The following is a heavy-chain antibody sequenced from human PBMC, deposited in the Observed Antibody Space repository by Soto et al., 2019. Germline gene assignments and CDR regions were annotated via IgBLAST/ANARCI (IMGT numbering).Heavy chain of an antibody. CDR2: SFYSART. CDR3: GGQGWRAGAGMDV. V-gene: IGHV4-39*01. CDR1: GGSISSTSYY. J-gene: IGHJ6*02. D-gene: IGHD6-19*01. Sequence: SETLSLPCTVSGGSISSTSYYWGWIRHPPGKGVEWIGTSFYSARTSYNPYLNVGVAISADTSLNQFALQLNSATAANTSVFYCGGQGWRAGAGMDVGGQGTMVTVSS.